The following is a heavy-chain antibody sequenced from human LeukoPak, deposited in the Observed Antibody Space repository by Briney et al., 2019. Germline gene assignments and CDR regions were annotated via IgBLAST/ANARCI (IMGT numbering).Heavy chain of an antibody. CDR3: AREDSEMATTA. J-gene: IGHJ5*02. V-gene: IGHV3-74*03. D-gene: IGHD5-24*01. CDR1: GFTFSSYA. CDR2: INSDGSTT. Sequence: GGSLRLSCAASGFTFSSYAMHWVRQAPGKGLVCVSRINSDGSTTTYADSVKGRFTISRDNAKNTLYLQMNSLRAEDSALYYCAREDSEMATTAWGQGTLVTVSS.